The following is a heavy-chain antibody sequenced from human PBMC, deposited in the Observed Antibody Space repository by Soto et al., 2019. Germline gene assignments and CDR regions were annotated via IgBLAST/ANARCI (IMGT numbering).Heavy chain of an antibody. CDR2: FDPEDGET. J-gene: IGHJ4*02. CDR1: GYTLTELS. D-gene: IGHD3-10*01. Sequence: ASVKVSCKVSGYTLTELSMHWVRQAPGKGLEWMGGFDPEDGETIYAQKFQGRVTISRDNAKNSLYLQMNSLRVEDTAVYYCARDPYYGAIDYWGQGTLVTVSS. V-gene: IGHV1-24*01. CDR3: ARDPYYGAIDY.